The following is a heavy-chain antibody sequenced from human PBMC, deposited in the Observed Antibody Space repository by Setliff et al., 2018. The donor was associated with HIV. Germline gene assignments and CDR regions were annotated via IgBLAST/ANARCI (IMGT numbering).Heavy chain of an antibody. CDR1: GGTFSSYA. V-gene: IGHV1-69*13. CDR3: ATNPEMATINYYYYYMDV. Sequence: GASVKVSCKTSGGTFSSYAVSWVRQAPGQGLEWMGQIIPIFGTPRYAQKFQGRVTITADESTSTVYMELSSLRSEDTAVYYCATNPEMATINYYYYYMDVWGKGTTVTVSS. J-gene: IGHJ6*03. D-gene: IGHD5-12*01. CDR2: IIPIFGTP.